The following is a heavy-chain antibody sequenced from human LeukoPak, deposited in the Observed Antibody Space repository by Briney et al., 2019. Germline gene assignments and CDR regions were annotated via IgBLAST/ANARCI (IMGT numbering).Heavy chain of an antibody. CDR2: ISANNNNT. D-gene: IGHD6-19*01. J-gene: IGHJ4*02. V-gene: IGHV1-18*01. CDR3: ATYSSGWTRGY. Sequence: ASVKVSCKASGYTFTSYAMHWVRQAPGQRLEWMGWISANNNNTNYAQKLQGRVTMTTDTSTSTAYMELRSLRSDDTAVYYCATYSSGWTRGYWGQGTLVTVSS. CDR1: GYTFTSYA.